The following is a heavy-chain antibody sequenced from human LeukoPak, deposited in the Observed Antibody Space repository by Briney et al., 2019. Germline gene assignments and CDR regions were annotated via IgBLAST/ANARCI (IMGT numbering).Heavy chain of an antibody. V-gene: IGHV3-64D*06. J-gene: IGHJ4*02. D-gene: IGHD6-19*01. CDR2: ISSNGGST. CDR3: VKDREQWLVRHYFDY. Sequence: GGSLRLSCSASGFTFSSYAMHWVRQAPGKGLEYVSAISSNGGSTYYADSVKGRFTISRDNSKNTLYLQMSSLRAEDTAVYYCVKDREQWLVRHYFDYWGREPWSPSPQ. CDR1: GFTFSSYA.